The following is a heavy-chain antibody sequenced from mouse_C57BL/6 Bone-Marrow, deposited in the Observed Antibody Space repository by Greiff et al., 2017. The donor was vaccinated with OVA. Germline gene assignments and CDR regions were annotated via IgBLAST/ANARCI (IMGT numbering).Heavy chain of an antibody. CDR3: ARSEPYYFDY. V-gene: IGHV1-22*01. CDR1: GYTFTDYN. CDR2: INPNNGGT. J-gene: IGHJ2*01. Sequence: EVHLVESGPELVKPGASVKMSCKASGYTFTDYNMHWVKQSHGKSLEWIGYINPNNGGTSYNQKFKGKATLTVNKSSSTAYMELRSLTSEDSAVYYCARSEPYYFDYWGQGTTLTVSS.